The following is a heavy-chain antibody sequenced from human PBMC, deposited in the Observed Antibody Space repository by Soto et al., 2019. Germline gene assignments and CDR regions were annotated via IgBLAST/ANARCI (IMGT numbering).Heavy chain of an antibody. J-gene: IGHJ3*02. CDR3: AKDFGRSGNAFDI. D-gene: IGHD3-16*01. CDR1: GFTFDDYA. V-gene: IGHV3-9*01. CDR2: ISWNSGSI. Sequence: GGSLRLSCAASGFTFDDYAMHWVRQTPGKGLEWVSGISWNSGSIGYADSVKGRFTISRDNAKNSLYLQMNSLRAEDTALYYCAKDFGRSGNAFDIWGQGTMVTVSS.